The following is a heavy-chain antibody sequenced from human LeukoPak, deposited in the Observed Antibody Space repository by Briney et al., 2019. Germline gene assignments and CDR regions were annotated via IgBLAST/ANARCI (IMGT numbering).Heavy chain of an antibody. J-gene: IGHJ4*02. D-gene: IGHD6-13*01. Sequence: ASVKVSCKASGYTFTSYGISWVRQAPGQGLEWMGWISAYNGNTNYAQKLQGRVTMTPDTSTSTAYMELRSLRSDDTAVYYCARDRFGSRWYRGGVDYWGQGTLVTVSS. CDR3: ARDRFGSRWYRGGVDY. V-gene: IGHV1-18*01. CDR2: ISAYNGNT. CDR1: GYTFTSYG.